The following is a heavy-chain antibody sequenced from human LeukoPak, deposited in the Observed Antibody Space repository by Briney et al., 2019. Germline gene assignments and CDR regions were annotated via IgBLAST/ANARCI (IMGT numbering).Heavy chain of an antibody. J-gene: IGHJ4*02. Sequence: ASVKVSCKASGYTFTDYYMHWVRQAPGQGLEWMGIINPSGGSTSYAQKFQGRVTMTRDTSTSTVYMELSSLRSEDTAVYYCARASEDYYDSSGHTPSIDYWGREPWSPSPQ. CDR2: INPSGGST. V-gene: IGHV1-46*01. D-gene: IGHD3-22*01. CDR3: ARASEDYYDSSGHTPSIDY. CDR1: GYTFTDYY.